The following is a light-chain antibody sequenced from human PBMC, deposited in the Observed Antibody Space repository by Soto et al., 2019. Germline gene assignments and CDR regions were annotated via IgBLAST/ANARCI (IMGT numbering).Light chain of an antibody. V-gene: IGLV2-14*01. CDR3: SSYASSSTVV. CDR1: SNDVGGHNY. J-gene: IGLJ2*01. Sequence: QSALTQPASVSGSPGQSITISCTGTSNDVGGHNYVSWYQQHPGKAPKLMIYDVSNRPSGVSNRFSGSKSGNTASLNISGLQAEDEADYYCSSYASSSTVVFGGGTKLTVL. CDR2: DVS.